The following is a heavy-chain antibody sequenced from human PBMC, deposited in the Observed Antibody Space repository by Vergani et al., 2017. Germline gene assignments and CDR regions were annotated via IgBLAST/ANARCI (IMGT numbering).Heavy chain of an antibody. CDR3: ANNPGSPDPLYYYYYMDV. CDR2: ISGSGGST. J-gene: IGHJ6*03. Sequence: EVQLVESGGGLVKRGGSLRLSCAASGFTFSSYAMSWVRQAPGKGLEWVSAISGSGGSTYYADSVKGRFTISRDNSKNTLYLQMNSLRAEDTAVYYCANNPGSPDPLYYYYYMDVWGKGTTVTVSS. V-gene: IGHV3-23*04. CDR1: GFTFSSYA. D-gene: IGHD6-13*01.